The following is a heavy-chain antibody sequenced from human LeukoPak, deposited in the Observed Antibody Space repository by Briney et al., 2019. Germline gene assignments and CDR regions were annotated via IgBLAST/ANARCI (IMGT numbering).Heavy chain of an antibody. Sequence: SETLSLTCIVSGGSVSSSGYYWGWIRQPPGKGLEWIGSIYYSGSTYYNPSLKSRVSISVDTSKNQFSLNLTSVTAADTAVYFCARPGIASTGAFYCWGQGTLVTVSS. CDR3: ARPGIASTGAFYC. V-gene: IGHV4-39*01. CDR2: IYYSGST. J-gene: IGHJ4*02. D-gene: IGHD6-13*01. CDR1: GGSVSSSGYY.